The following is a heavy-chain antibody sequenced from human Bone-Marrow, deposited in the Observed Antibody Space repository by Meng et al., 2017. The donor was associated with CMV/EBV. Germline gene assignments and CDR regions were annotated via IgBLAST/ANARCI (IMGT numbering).Heavy chain of an antibody. CDR2: IRPDGGNK. CDR3: ANGGSYYASRNPTGFDY. D-gene: IGHD3-10*01. J-gene: IGHJ4*02. Sequence: GESLKLPCAASGCNISQFGMHWVRQAPGKGLEWVALIRPDGGNKYYADSLKGRFTVSRDNSKSTLYLHMNSLRPEDTAVYYGANGGSYYASRNPTGFDYWGQGTLVTVSS. CDR1: GCNISQFG. V-gene: IGHV3-30*02.